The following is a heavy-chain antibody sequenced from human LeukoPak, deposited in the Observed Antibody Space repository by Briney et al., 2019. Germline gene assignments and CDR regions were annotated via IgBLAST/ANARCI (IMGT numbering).Heavy chain of an antibody. CDR3: ARDSTTVYYYYGMDV. Sequence: QPGGSLRLSCAASGFTFSSYSMNWVRQAPGKGLEWVSYISSSSSTIYYADSVKGRFTISRDNAKNSLYLQMNSLRAEDTAVYYCARDSTTVYYYYGMDVWGQGTTVTVSS. J-gene: IGHJ6*02. D-gene: IGHD4-17*01. CDR1: GFTFSSYS. V-gene: IGHV3-48*04. CDR2: ISSSSSTI.